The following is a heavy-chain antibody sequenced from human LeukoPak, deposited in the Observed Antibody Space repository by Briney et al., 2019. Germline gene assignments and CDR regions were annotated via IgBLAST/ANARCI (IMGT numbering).Heavy chain of an antibody. J-gene: IGHJ4*02. CDR3: ARDRIAARPGDY. V-gene: IGHV3-48*01. CDR2: ISSSSTI. Sequence: PGGSLRLSCAASGFTFSSYWMSWVRQAPGKGLEWASYISSSSTIYYADSVKGRFTISRDNAKNSLYLQMNSLRAKDTAVYYCARDRIAARPGDYWGQGTLVTVSS. D-gene: IGHD6-6*01. CDR1: GFTFSSYW.